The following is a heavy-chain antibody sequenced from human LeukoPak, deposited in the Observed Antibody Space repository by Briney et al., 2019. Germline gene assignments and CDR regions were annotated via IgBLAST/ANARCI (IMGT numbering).Heavy chain of an antibody. CDR1: GFTFSSDE. Sequence: GGALRLSCAASGFTFSSDEMNWVRQAPGKGLGWVSYISSRGSTIYYADSVKGRFPLSRDNAKNALYLQMNRLRAEDTAVYCCAKDLHYRPADYWGQGPLLTLSS. V-gene: IGHV3-48*03. CDR2: ISSRGSTI. CDR3: AKDLHYRPADY. D-gene: IGHD1-14*01. J-gene: IGHJ4*02.